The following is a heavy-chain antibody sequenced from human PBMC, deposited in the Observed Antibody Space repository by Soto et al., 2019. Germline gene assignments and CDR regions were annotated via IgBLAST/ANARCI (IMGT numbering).Heavy chain of an antibody. V-gene: IGHV3-30*18. Sequence: GWSLRLSCAASGFTFSSYGMHWVRQAPGKGLEWVAVISYDGSNKYYADSVKGRFTISRDNSKNTLYLQMNSLRAEDTAVYYCAKNQYDSSGYYYDYWGQGTLVTVSS. D-gene: IGHD3-22*01. CDR1: GFTFSSYG. J-gene: IGHJ4*02. CDR3: AKNQYDSSGYYYDY. CDR2: ISYDGSNK.